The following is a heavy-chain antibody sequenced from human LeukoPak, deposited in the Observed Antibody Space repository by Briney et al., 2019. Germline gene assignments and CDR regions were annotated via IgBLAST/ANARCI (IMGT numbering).Heavy chain of an antibody. V-gene: IGHV3-21*01. Sequence: GGLRLSCAASGFTFSSYSMNWVRQAPGKWLEWVSSISSSSSYIYYADSVKGRFTISRDNAKNSLYLQMNSLRAEDTAVYYCAREHYYDTSGYYRDFDYWGQGTLVTVSS. J-gene: IGHJ4*02. D-gene: IGHD3-22*01. CDR2: ISSSSSYI. CDR3: AREHYYDTSGYYRDFDY. CDR1: GFTFSSYS.